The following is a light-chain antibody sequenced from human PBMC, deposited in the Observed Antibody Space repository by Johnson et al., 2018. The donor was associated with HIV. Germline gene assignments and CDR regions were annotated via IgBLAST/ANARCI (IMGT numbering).Light chain of an antibody. Sequence: VLTQPPSVSAAPGQKVTISCSGSSSNIGNNYVSWYQQLPGTAPKLLLYENNKRPSGIPDRFSGSKSGTSATLGITGLQTGDEADYYCGTWDSSLSAPWVFGTGTKVTVL. CDR2: ENN. J-gene: IGLJ1*01. CDR1: SSNIGNNY. CDR3: GTWDSSLSAPWV. V-gene: IGLV1-51*02.